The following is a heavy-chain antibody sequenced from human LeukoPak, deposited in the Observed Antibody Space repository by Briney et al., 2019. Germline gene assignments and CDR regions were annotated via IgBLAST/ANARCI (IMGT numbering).Heavy chain of an antibody. V-gene: IGHV3-23*01. CDR3: ARAENIAAAGLYYFDY. CDR1: GFTFSSYS. Sequence: SGGSLRLSCAASGFTFSSYSMNWVRQAPGKGLEWVSAISGSGGSTYYADSVKGRFTISRDNSKNTLYLQMNSLRAEDTAVYYCARAENIAAAGLYYFDYWGQGTLVTVSS. D-gene: IGHD6-13*01. J-gene: IGHJ4*02. CDR2: ISGSGGST.